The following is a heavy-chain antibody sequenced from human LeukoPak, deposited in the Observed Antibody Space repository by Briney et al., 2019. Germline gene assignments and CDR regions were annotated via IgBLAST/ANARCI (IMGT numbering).Heavy chain of an antibody. D-gene: IGHD6-19*01. CDR1: GFTFSSYA. CDR3: AKVRYNSDWLFDY. J-gene: IGHJ4*02. Sequence: GGSLRLSCAASGFTFSSYAMTWIRQAPGKGLEWVSGISGSGDSTYYADSVKGRFTISRDNSKNTFYLQMNSLRAEDTAVYYCAKVRYNSDWLFDYWGQGTLVTVSS. CDR2: ISGSGDST. V-gene: IGHV3-23*01.